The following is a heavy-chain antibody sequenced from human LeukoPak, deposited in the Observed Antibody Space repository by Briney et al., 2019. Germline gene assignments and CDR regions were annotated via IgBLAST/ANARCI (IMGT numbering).Heavy chain of an antibody. D-gene: IGHD2-2*02. Sequence: ASVKVSCKASGYTFTGYYMHWVRQAPGQGLEWMGWINPNSGGTNYAQKFQGWVTMTRDTSISTVYMELSSLRSEDTAVYYCARGRVVVPAAIRSHWFDPWGQGTLVTVSS. CDR2: INPNSGGT. CDR1: GYTFTGYY. V-gene: IGHV1-2*04. CDR3: ARGRVVVPAAIRSHWFDP. J-gene: IGHJ5*02.